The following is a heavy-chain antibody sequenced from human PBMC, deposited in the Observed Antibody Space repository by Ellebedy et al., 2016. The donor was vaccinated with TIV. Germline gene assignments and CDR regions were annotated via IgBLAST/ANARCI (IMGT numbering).Heavy chain of an antibody. J-gene: IGHJ2*01. V-gene: IGHV3-23*01. CDR3: AEEGSTYSTYWFKDWFFDA. Sequence: GGSLRLXXVPSGFTFSSFAMAWVRQAPGKGLEWVSVVDESGYSTYYADSVKGRFTISGDKSKNTLFLQMTSLTAEDTAVYYCAEEGSTYSTYWFKDWFFDAWGRGTLVTVSS. D-gene: IGHD6-13*01. CDR2: VDESGYST. CDR1: GFTFSSFA.